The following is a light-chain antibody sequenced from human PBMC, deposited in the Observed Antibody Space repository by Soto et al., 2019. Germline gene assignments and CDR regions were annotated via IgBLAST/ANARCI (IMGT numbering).Light chain of an antibody. CDR2: GAS. J-gene: IGKJ3*01. Sequence: EIVLTQSPGTLSLSPGERATLSCRASQSVSSSYLAWYQHKPGQPPRLLIYGASTRASGIPDRFSGGGSGTDFTRTISRLEPEDFAMYYCQRYGRSPPGFTFGPGTRVDI. CDR1: QSVSSSY. CDR3: QRYGRSPPGFT. V-gene: IGKV3-20*01.